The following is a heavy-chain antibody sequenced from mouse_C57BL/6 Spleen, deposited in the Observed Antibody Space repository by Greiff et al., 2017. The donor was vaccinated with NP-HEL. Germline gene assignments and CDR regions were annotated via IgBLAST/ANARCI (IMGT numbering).Heavy chain of an antibody. V-gene: IGHV1-55*01. Sequence: QVQLQQPGAELVKPGASVKMSCKASGYTFTSYWITWVKQRPGQGLEWIGDIYPGSGSTNYNEKFKSKATLTVDTSSSTAYMQLSSLTSEDSAVYYCARSFWDEGGFDYWGQGTTLTVSS. CDR3: ARSFWDEGGFDY. J-gene: IGHJ2*01. CDR1: GYTFTSYW. D-gene: IGHD4-1*01. CDR2: IYPGSGST.